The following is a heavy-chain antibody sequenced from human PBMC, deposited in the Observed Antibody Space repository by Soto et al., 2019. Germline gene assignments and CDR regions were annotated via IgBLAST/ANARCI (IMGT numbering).Heavy chain of an antibody. Sequence: GGSPRLSCAASGFTFSSYSMNWVRQAPGKGLEWVAVVSHDGRNTHYADSVKGRFTISRDSSKNKVSLEMTSLRAEDTAVYYCAKGGRQWLVTSDFNYWGQGALVTVSA. J-gene: IGHJ4*02. CDR3: AKGGRQWLVTSDFNY. V-gene: IGHV3-30*18. D-gene: IGHD6-19*01. CDR2: VSHDGRNT. CDR1: GFTFSSYS.